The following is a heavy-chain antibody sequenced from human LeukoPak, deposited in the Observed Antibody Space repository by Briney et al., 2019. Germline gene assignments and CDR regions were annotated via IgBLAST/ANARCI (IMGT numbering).Heavy chain of an antibody. CDR1: GFTFSSYS. D-gene: IGHD3-9*01. Sequence: GGSLRLSCAASGFTFSSYSMNWVRQAPGKGLEWVSSISSSSSYIYYADSVRGRFTISRDNAKNSLYLQMNSLRAEDTAVYYCARDFYDILTGYYSSFFDYWGQGTLVTVSS. J-gene: IGHJ4*02. CDR3: ARDFYDILTGYYSSFFDY. V-gene: IGHV3-21*01. CDR2: ISSSSSYI.